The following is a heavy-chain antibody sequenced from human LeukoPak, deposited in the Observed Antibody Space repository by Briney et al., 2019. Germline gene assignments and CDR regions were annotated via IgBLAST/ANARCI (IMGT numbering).Heavy chain of an antibody. D-gene: IGHD4-17*01. V-gene: IGHV3-53*01. CDR1: GFTVSSNH. Sequence: GGSLRLSCAASGFTVSSNHMSWVRQAPGKGLEWVSVIYSGGSTDYADSVKGRFTISRDNLKNTLYLQMNSLRAEDTAVYYCTTNAVTTDYWGQGTLVTVSS. CDR2: IYSGGST. CDR3: TTNAVTTDY. J-gene: IGHJ4*02.